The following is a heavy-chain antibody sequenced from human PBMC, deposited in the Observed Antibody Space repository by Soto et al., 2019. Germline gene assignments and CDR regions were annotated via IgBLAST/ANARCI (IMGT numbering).Heavy chain of an antibody. CDR3: ARGSAPIAVAGTYYFDY. V-gene: IGHV6-1*01. CDR2: TYYRSKWYN. Sequence: PSQTLSLPCAISGDSVSSNSASWNWIRQSPSRGLEWLGRTYYRSKWYNDYAVSVKSRITINPDTSKNQFSLQLNSVTPEDTAVYYCARGSAPIAVAGTYYFDYWGQGTLVTVYS. CDR1: GDSVSSNSAS. D-gene: IGHD6-19*01. J-gene: IGHJ4*02.